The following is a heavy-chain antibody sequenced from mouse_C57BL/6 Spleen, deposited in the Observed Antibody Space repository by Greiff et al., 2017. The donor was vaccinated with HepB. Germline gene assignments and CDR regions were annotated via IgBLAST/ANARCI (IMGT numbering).Heavy chain of an antibody. J-gene: IGHJ4*01. V-gene: IGHV1-66*01. CDR3: ARRGLAGAFDY. D-gene: IGHD3-1*01. CDR1: GYSFTSYY. Sequence: QVQLQQSGPELVKPGASVKISCKASGYSFTSYYIHWVKQRPGQGLEWIGWIYPGSGNTKYNEKFKGKATLTADTSSSTAYMQLSSLTSEDSAVYYCARRGLAGAFDYWGQGTSVTVSS. CDR2: IYPGSGNT.